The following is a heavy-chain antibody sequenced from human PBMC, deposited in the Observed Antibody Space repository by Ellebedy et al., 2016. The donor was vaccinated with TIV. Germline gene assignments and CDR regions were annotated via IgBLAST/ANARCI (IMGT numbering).Heavy chain of an antibody. J-gene: IGHJ5*02. D-gene: IGHD6-6*01. V-gene: IGHV3-74*01. Sequence: GESLKISCGGSGFMFSDYWMLWVRQTPGKGLVCVSRINHDGSSTIYADSVKGRFTISRDNAKSTLYLQMSSLGVEDTDVYYCARGAEHTTSSGGFRWFDPWGHGNLVTVS. CDR1: GFMFSDYW. CDR2: INHDGSST. CDR3: ARGAEHTTSSGGFRWFDP.